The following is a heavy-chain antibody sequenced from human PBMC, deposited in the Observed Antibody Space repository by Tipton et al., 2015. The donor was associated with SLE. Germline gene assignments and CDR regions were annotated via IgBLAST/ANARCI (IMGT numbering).Heavy chain of an antibody. CDR1: GFTFSAYW. CDR2: IKEDGSEK. J-gene: IGHJ1*01. D-gene: IGHD4-23*01. CDR3: ARDMKDYGGTSGLQH. V-gene: IGHV3-7*01. Sequence: SLRLSCAASGFTFSAYWMSWVRQAPGKGLEWVAIIKEDGSEKYYVDSVEGRFTISRDNAHNLLYLQMNSLTAEDTAVYYCARDMKDYGGTSGLQHWGQGTLVTVSS.